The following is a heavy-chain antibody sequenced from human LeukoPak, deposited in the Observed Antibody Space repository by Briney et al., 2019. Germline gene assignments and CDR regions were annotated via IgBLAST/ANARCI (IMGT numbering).Heavy chain of an antibody. CDR1: GYTFTTYY. CDR2: INPSGGSP. CDR3: ARGDYAY. V-gene: IGHV1-46*01. Sequence: GASVKVSCKASGYTFTTYYIHWVRQAPGQGLEWLGIINPSGGSPTYAQKFQGRVTMTRDTSTSTVYMELSSLRSDDTAVYYCARGDYAYWGQGTLVTVSS. J-gene: IGHJ4*02. D-gene: IGHD4-17*01.